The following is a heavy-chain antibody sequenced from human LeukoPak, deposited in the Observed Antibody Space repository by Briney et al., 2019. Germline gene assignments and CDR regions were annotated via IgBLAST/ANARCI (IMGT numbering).Heavy chain of an antibody. CDR3: ARVRITMVRGANNWFDP. D-gene: IGHD3-10*01. CDR1: GGSLSGYY. V-gene: IGHV4-34*01. CDR2: INCSGSI. J-gene: IGHJ5*02. Sequence: SETLSLTCAVYGGSLSGYYWNWIRQPPGKGLEWIGEINCSGSINYSPSLKSRVTISLDTSNSQFSLKLSSVTAADTAVYYCARVRITMVRGANNWFDPWGQGTLVTVSS.